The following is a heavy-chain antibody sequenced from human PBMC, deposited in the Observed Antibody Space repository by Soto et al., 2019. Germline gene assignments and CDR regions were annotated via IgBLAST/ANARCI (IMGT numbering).Heavy chain of an antibody. J-gene: IGHJ4*02. CDR3: AKDLVPTSGQRFFFES. Sequence: PGGSLRLSCAASGFTFSTYAMTWVRQAPGRGLEWVSTIVHDETPFYTDSVKGRFTISRDNVRGTLYLQMNGLRVEDAALYFCAKDLVPTSGQRFFFESWGQGSRVTVSS. CDR1: GFTFSTYA. D-gene: IGHD3-10*01. CDR2: IVHDETP. V-gene: IGHV3-23*01.